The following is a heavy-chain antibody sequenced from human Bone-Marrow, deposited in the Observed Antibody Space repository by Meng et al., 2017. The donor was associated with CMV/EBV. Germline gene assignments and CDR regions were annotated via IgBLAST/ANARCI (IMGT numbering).Heavy chain of an antibody. J-gene: IGHJ4*02. V-gene: IGHV3-30*02. CDR1: GFTFSSYG. Sequence: QLGGPGGGVVQPGGSLRLSCAAYGFTFSSYGMHGVRQAPGKGLEWVAFIRYDGSNKYYADSVKGRFTISRDKSKNTLYLQMNSLRAEDTAVYYCAKDYAVAAGFDYWGQGTLVTVSS. CDR3: AKDYAVAAGFDY. CDR2: IRYDGSNK. D-gene: IGHD6-25*01.